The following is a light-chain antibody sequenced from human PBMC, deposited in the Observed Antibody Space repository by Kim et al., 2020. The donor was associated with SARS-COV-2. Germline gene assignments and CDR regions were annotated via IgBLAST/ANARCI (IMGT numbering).Light chain of an antibody. J-gene: IGLJ2*01. Sequence: VAFGQTVRLTCQGDSLRSYYASWDQQKPGQAPALVIYGKNNRPSGIPDRFSGSSSGNTASLTITGAQAEDEADYYCNSRDSSGNVVFGGGTQLTVL. CDR1: SLRSYY. CDR3: NSRDSSGNVV. V-gene: IGLV3-19*01. CDR2: GKN.